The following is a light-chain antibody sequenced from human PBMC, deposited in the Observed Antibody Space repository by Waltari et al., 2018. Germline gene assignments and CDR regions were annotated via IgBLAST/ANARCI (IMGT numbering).Light chain of an antibody. CDR2: KAS. CDR3: QQYNSYLIT. V-gene: IGKV1-5*03. J-gene: IGKJ5*01. CDR1: QSIRSW. Sequence: DIQMTQSHSTLSASVGDRVTITCRASQSIRSWLAWYQQKPGKAPKLLIYKASSLESGVPSRFSGSGSGTEFTLTISSLQPDDFATYYCQQYNSYLITFGQGTRLEIK.